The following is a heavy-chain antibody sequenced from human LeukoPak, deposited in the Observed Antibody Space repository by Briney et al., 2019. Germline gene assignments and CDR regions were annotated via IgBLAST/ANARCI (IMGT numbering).Heavy chain of an antibody. J-gene: IGHJ5*02. D-gene: IGHD2-2*01. CDR2: MNPNSGNT. CDR1: GYTFTSYD. V-gene: IGHV1-8*01. CDR3: ARHHESRYCSGTSCPTGWFDP. Sequence: ASVKVSCKASGYTFTSYDINWVRQATGQGLEWMGWMNPNSGNTGYAQKFQGRVTMTRNTSISTAYMELSSLRSEDTAVYYCARHHESRYCSGTSCPTGWFDPWGQGTLVTVSS.